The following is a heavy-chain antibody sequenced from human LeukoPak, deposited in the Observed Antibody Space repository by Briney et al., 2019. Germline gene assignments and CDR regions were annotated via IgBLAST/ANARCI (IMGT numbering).Heavy chain of an antibody. CDR3: ARGRDYCLDY. J-gene: IGHJ4*02. D-gene: IGHD2/OR15-2a*01. CDR2: IDTSGGVK. V-gene: IGHV3-48*02. CDR1: GFTLSAYG. Sequence: PGGSLRLSCAVSGFTLSAYGMDWVRQAPGKGLEWIAFIDTSGGVKWYADSVKGRFTISRDRAKNSLYLQMNSLRDEDTAVYYCARGRDYCLDYWGQGTVVTVST.